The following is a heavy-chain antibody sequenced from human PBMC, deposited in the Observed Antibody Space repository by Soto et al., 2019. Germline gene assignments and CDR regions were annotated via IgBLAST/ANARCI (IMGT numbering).Heavy chain of an antibody. CDR1: GGSISSSSYY. CDR2: IYYSGST. V-gene: IGHV4-39*01. J-gene: IGHJ4*02. Sequence: SETLSLTCTVSGGSISSSSYYWGWLRQPPGKGLEWIGSIYYSGSTYYNPSLKSRVTISVDTSKNQFSLKLSSVTAADTAVYYCARTARSIAADGKGYWGQGTLVTVSS. D-gene: IGHD6-13*01. CDR3: ARTARSIAADGKGY.